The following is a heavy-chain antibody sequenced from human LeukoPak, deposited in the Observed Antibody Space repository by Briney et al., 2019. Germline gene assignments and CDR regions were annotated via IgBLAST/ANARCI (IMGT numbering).Heavy chain of an antibody. Sequence: PGGSLRLSCAASGFTFSSYSMNWVRKAPGKGLEWVSSISSSSSYIYYADSVKGRFTISRDNAKNSLYLQMNSLRAEDTAVYYCARVLYGFSPFDIWGQGTMVTVSS. D-gene: IGHD3-3*01. J-gene: IGHJ3*02. V-gene: IGHV3-21*01. CDR2: ISSSSSYI. CDR1: GFTFSSYS. CDR3: ARVLYGFSPFDI.